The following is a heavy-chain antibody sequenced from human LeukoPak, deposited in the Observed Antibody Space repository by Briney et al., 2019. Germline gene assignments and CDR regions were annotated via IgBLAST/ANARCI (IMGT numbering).Heavy chain of an antibody. Sequence: SQTPSLTCTVSGGSISSGSYYWSWIRQPAGKGLEWIGRIYTSGSTNYDPSLKSRGTISVDTSKHQFSLKLISVTAADTAVYYCAREYCSGGSCYSAVNAFDIWGQGTMVTVSS. V-gene: IGHV4-61*02. CDR2: IYTSGST. D-gene: IGHD2-15*01. CDR1: GGSISSGSYY. J-gene: IGHJ3*02. CDR3: AREYCSGGSCYSAVNAFDI.